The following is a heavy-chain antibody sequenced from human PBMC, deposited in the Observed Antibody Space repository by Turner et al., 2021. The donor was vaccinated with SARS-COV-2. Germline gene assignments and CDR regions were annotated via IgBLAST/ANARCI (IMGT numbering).Heavy chain of an antibody. V-gene: IGHV3-23*01. D-gene: IGHD3-10*01. J-gene: IGHJ6*02. CDR2: ISGSGGTT. CDR3: ALYDGFGEDSNYYYYCGMDV. CDR1: RLTFGCYA. Sequence: QRWVPGGRLVKPGASPRCTGSDSRLTFGCYALSWVRQATEKGLEWLSTISGSGGTTYYADSVKGRLTISRDNSKNTLYLQVNSLRAEDTAVYYCALYDGFGEDSNYYYYCGMDVWGQGTTVTVSS.